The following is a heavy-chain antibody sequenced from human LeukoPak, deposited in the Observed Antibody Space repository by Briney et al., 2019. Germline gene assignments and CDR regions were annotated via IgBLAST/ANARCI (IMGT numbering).Heavy chain of an antibody. CDR2: ISGSSGYI. V-gene: IGHV3-21*01. CDR3: ARDLGYCSSTSCYGTFDY. Sequence: GGSLRLSCAASGFTFSSYSMNWVRQAPGKGLEWVSSISGSSGYIYYADSVKGRFTISRDNAKNSLYLQMNSLRAEDTAVYYCARDLGYCSSTSCYGTFDYWGQGTLVTVSS. CDR1: GFTFSSYS. J-gene: IGHJ4*02. D-gene: IGHD2-2*01.